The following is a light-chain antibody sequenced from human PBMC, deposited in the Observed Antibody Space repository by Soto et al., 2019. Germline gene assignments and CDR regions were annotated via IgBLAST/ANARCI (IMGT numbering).Light chain of an antibody. CDR3: QQGSNLPYT. Sequence: EIVLTQSPATLSLSPGERATLSCRASQSVSSYLAWSQQKPGQAPRLLIYDASNRATGTPARFSGSGSGTDFTLTISSLDPEDFALYYCQQGSNLPYTFGQGTNLEIK. J-gene: IGKJ2*01. V-gene: IGKV3-11*01. CDR1: QSVSSY. CDR2: DAS.